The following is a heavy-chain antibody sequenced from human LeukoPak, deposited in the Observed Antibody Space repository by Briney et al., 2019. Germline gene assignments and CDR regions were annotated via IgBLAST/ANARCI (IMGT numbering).Heavy chain of an antibody. J-gene: IGHJ3*02. CDR3: ASTSTTVVSDAFDI. D-gene: IGHD4-23*01. Sequence: SETLSLTCTVSGGSSNSGDYFWAWIRQPPGKGLEWIGYIYYTGSTYYNPSLKSRVTISVDTSKNHFSLQLNSVTPEDTAVYYCASTSTTVVSDAFDIWGQGTMVTVSS. CDR2: IYYTGST. V-gene: IGHV4-30-4*01. CDR1: GGSSNSGDYF.